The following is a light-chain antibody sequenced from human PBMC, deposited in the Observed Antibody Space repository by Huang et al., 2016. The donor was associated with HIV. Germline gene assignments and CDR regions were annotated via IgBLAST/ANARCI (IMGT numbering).Light chain of an antibody. CDR1: QSISSY. CDR2: AAS. Sequence: DIQMTQSPSSLSASVGDRVTITCRASQSISSYLNWSQQKPGKAPKLLIYAASSLQSGVPSRFSGSASGTDFTLTISSLQPEDFATYYCQQSYSTPRTFGQGTKLEIK. J-gene: IGKJ2*01. V-gene: IGKV1-39*01. CDR3: QQSYSTPRT.